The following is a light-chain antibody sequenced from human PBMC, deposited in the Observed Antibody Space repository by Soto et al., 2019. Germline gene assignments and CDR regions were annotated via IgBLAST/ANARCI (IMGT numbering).Light chain of an antibody. CDR3: QQYNSYSRT. V-gene: IGKV1-5*03. Sequence: DIQMTQSPSTLSAFVGDRVTITCRASQSISSWLAWYQQKPGKAPKLLIYKASSLESGVPSRFSGSGSGTEFTLTISSLQPDDFANYYCQQYNSYSRTFGQGTKLEI. CDR1: QSISSW. J-gene: IGKJ2*01. CDR2: KAS.